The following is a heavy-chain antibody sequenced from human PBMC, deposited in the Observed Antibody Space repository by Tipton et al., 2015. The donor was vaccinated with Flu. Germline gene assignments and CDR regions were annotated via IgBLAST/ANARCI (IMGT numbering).Heavy chain of an antibody. V-gene: IGHV4-39*07. J-gene: IGHJ4*02. CDR3: ARGSRTYGSRVGYYFDY. CDR2: IYYSGST. Sequence: TLSLTCTVSGGSISSSSYYWGWIRQPPGKGPEWIGSIYYSGSTYYNPSLKSRVTISVDTSKNQFSLKLSSVTAADTAVYYCARGSRTYGSRVGYYFDYWGQGTLVTVSS. D-gene: IGHD3-10*01. CDR1: GGSISSSSYY.